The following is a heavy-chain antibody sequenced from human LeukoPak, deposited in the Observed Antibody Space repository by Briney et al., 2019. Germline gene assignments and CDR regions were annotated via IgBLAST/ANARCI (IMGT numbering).Heavy chain of an antibody. CDR1: GFTFSSYG. D-gene: IGHD3-10*01. Sequence: GGSLRLSCAASGFTFSSYGMHWVRQAPGKGLEWVAAIWYDGSNKYYADSVKGRFTISRDNSKNTLYLQMNSLRAEDTAVYYCAKGGRYGSGSYYPDYWGQGTLVTVSS. CDR3: AKGGRYGSGSYYPDY. J-gene: IGHJ4*02. CDR2: IWYDGSNK. V-gene: IGHV3-33*06.